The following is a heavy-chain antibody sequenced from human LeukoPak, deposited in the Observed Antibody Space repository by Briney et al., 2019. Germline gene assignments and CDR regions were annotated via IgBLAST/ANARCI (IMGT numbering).Heavy chain of an antibody. J-gene: IGHJ4*02. CDR3: AAGLSSGYYYGDRDY. CDR2: ISSSSSFI. V-gene: IGHV3-21*01. D-gene: IGHD3-22*01. Sequence: GGSLRLSCAASGFTFSSYSMNWVRQAPGKGLEWVSSISSSSSFIYYADSVKGRFTISRDNAKNSLYLQMNSLRAEDTAVYYCAAGLSSGYYYGDRDYWGQGTLVTVSS. CDR1: GFTFSSYS.